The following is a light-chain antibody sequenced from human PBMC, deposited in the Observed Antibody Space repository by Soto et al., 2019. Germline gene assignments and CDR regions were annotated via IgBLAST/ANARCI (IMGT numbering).Light chain of an antibody. Sequence: YELTDPPSVSGAPEQTARLSFAGNNIGSKSVHWYQQRPGQSPVLVVYDDSGRPSGIPERFSGTNSGSTATLTISRVEGGDEADYFCQVWDISSDHVVFGGGTKITAL. CDR2: DDS. J-gene: IGLJ2*01. CDR3: QVWDISSDHVV. V-gene: IGLV3-21*02. CDR1: NIGSKS.